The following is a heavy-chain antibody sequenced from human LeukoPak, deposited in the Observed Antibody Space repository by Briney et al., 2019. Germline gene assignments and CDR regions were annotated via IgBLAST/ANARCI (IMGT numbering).Heavy chain of an antibody. D-gene: IGHD1-7*01. CDR2: INPNSGGT. V-gene: IGHV1-2*02. CDR3: AAAGNWNYAN. J-gene: IGHJ4*02. CDR1: GGTFSSYA. Sequence: ASVKASCKASGGTFSSYAISWVRQAPGQGLEWMGWINPNSGGTNYAQKFQGRVTMTRDTSISTAYMELSRLRSDDTAVYYCAAAGNWNYANWGQGTLVTVSS.